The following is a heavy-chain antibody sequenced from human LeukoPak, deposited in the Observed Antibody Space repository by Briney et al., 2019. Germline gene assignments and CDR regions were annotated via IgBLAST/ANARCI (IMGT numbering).Heavy chain of an antibody. D-gene: IGHD2-21*01. J-gene: IGHJ3*02. Sequence: PSETLSLTCAVSGGSISSGGYSWSWIRQPPGKGLEWIGYVYHSGSTYYNPSLKSRVTISVDRSKNQFSLKLSSVTAADTAVYYCAGGIWRTDAFDIWGQGTMVTVSS. CDR2: VYHSGST. CDR3: AGGIWRTDAFDI. CDR1: GGSISSGGYS. V-gene: IGHV4-30-2*01.